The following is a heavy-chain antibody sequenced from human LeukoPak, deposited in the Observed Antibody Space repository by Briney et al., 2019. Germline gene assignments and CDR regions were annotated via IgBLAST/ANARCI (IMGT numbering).Heavy chain of an antibody. D-gene: IGHD4-17*01. V-gene: IGHV1-2*02. CDR3: ARVPDYGDYWFDP. CDR2: INPNSGGT. CDR1: GYTFTGYY. Sequence: GASVKVSCKASGYTFTGYYMHWVRQAPGQGLEWMGWINPNSGGTNYAQQFQGRVTMTRDTSISTGYMELSRLSSDDTAVYYCARVPDYGDYWFDPWGQGTLVTVS. J-gene: IGHJ5*02.